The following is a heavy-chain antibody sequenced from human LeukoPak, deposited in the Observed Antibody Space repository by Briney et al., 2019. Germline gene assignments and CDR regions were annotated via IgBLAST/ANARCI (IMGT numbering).Heavy chain of an antibody. CDR1: GGSFSGYY. J-gene: IGHJ6*02. D-gene: IGHD4-11*01. V-gene: IGHV4-34*01. CDR3: ARNSTVTLYYGMDV. Sequence: SETLSLTCAVYGGSFSGYYWSCIRQPPGKGLEWIGEINHSGSTNYNPSLKSRVTISVDTSKNQFSLKLSSVTAADTAVYYCARNSTVTLYYGMDVWGQGTTVTVSS. CDR2: INHSGST.